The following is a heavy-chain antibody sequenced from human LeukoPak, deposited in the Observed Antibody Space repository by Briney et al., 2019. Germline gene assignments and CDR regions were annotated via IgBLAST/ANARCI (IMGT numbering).Heavy chain of an antibody. V-gene: IGHV4-4*02. CDR3: ARESGAFSPFGF. J-gene: IGHJ4*02. D-gene: IGHD1-26*01. CDR2: VHLSGAS. CDR1: GGSILTTNW. Sequence: SETLSLTCAVSGGSILTTNWLSWVRQTPGKGLEWIGEVHLSGASNYNPSLKSRVSMSIGKSKNQLSLKLTSVTAADTAMYYCARESGAFSPFGFWGQGTLVTVSS.